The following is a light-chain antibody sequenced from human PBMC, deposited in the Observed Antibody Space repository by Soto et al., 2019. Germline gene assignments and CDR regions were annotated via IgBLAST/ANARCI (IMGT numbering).Light chain of an antibody. CDR2: WAS. V-gene: IGKV4-1*01. J-gene: IGKJ5*01. CDR3: QQYHSSPVT. CDR1: QSISYSSNKKNQ. Sequence: DIVMTQSPDSLAVSLGERATINCKSSQSISYSSNKKNQLAWYQQKPGQPPKLLIYWASTRESGVPDRFTGSGSGTDFTLTISSLQAEDVAVYYCQQYHSSPVTFGQGTRLEIK.